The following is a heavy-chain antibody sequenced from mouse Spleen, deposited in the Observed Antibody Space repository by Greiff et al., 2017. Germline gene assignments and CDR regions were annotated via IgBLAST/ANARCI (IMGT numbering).Heavy chain of an antibody. CDR3: ATPYYGNAFPFAY. Sequence: QVQLQESGPGLVQPSQSLSITCTVSGFSFTSYGVHWVRQSPGKGLEWLGVIWRGGSTDYNAAFMSRLSITKDNSKSQVFFKMNSLQADDTAIYYCATPYYGNAFPFAYWGQGTLVTVSA. J-gene: IGHJ3*01. CDR1: GFSFTSYG. V-gene: IGHV2-5*01. D-gene: IGHD2-1*01. CDR2: IWRGGST.